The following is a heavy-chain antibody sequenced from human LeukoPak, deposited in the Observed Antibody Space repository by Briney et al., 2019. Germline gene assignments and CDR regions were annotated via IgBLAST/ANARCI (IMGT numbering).Heavy chain of an antibody. CDR3: ASHYDSSGYYYYGY. J-gene: IGHJ4*02. Sequence: PGRSLRLSCAASGFTFSSYGMPWVRQAPGKGLEWVAVISYDGSNKYYADSVKGRFTISRDNSKNTLYLQMNSLRAEDTAVYYCASHYDSSGYYYYGYWGQGTLVTVSS. CDR2: ISYDGSNK. CDR1: GFTFSSYG. D-gene: IGHD3-22*01. V-gene: IGHV3-30*03.